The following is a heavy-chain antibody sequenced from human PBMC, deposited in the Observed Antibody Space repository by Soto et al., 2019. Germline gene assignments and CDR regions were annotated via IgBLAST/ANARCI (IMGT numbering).Heavy chain of an antibody. V-gene: IGHV1-46*01. J-gene: IGHJ4*02. CDR1: GYIFIHCF. D-gene: IGHD1-26*01. CDR3: ARSLGETTSLLDS. CDR2: INPSSGTT. Sequence: QVQLVQSGAEMKQPGASVKLSCQASGYIFIHCFMHWVRQAPGQGLEWMGGINPSSGTTTYAQKFQGRVTVTSDTSTSTVYMELSSLGSGDTAMYYCARSLGETTSLLDSGGQGSLVTFSA.